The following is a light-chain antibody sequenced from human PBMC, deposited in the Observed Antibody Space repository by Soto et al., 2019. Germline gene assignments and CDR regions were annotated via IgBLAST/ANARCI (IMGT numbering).Light chain of an antibody. CDR3: QQRSNWPRT. J-gene: IGKJ1*01. CDR1: QSVSSY. V-gene: IGKV3-11*01. CDR2: DAS. Sequence: EIVLTQSPATLSLSPGERATLSCRASQSVSSYLAWYQQKPGQAPRLLIYDASNRATGIPARFSGSGSGTDFTLTISSLEPEDFAVYYCQQRSNWPRTFGXGTXXXX.